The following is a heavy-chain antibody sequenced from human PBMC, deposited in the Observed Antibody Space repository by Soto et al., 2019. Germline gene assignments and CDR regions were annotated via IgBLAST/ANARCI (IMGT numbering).Heavy chain of an antibody. CDR1: GFTFSSYA. CDR2: IRRNGDRT. D-gene: IGHD1-1*01. J-gene: IGHJ6*02. V-gene: IGHV3-23*01. CDR3: AKQQDTGTPFFYAMDV. Sequence: EVQLLESGGGLVQPGGSLRLSCAASGFTFSSYAMCWVRQAPGKGLEWVSVIRRNGDRTYYADSVKGRFTISRDNSKNTLYMQMNTLRGEDTAVYYCAKQQDTGTPFFYAMDVWGQGTTVTVSS.